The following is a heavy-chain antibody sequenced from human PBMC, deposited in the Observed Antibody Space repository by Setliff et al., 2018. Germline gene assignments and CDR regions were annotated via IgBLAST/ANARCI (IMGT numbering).Heavy chain of an antibody. CDR3: ARINFYVSGGYYYAPDY. J-gene: IGHJ4*02. V-gene: IGHV1-18*01. D-gene: IGHD3-22*01. CDR2: INNYSFKT. CDR1: GYTFTNYG. Sequence: ASVKVSCKTSGYTFTNYGITWVRQAPGQGLEWMGWINNYSFKTNYPQKFLGRVTVTTDTSTGTAYMELGSLTSDDTAIYYCARINFYVSGGYYYAPDYWGPGTLVTVSS.